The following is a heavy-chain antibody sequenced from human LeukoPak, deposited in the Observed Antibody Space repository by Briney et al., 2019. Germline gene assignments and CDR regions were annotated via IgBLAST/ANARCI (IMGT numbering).Heavy chain of an antibody. Sequence: GGSLRLSCAASGFTFSGSAMHWVRQASGKGLEWVSVIYSGGSTYYADSVKGRFTISRDNSKNTLYLQMNSLRPEDTAVYYCARSYYYDSSGYSFDYWGQGTLVTVSS. J-gene: IGHJ4*02. CDR1: GFTFSGSA. CDR3: ARSYYYDSSGYSFDY. CDR2: IYSGGST. D-gene: IGHD3-22*01. V-gene: IGHV3-53*01.